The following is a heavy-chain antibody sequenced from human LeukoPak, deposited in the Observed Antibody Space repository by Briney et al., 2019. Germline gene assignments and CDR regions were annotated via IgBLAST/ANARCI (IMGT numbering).Heavy chain of an antibody. CDR3: ARGVGTYY. D-gene: IGHD1-26*01. CDR2: ISGSGGNT. V-gene: IGHV3-23*01. J-gene: IGHJ4*02. Sequence: GGSLRLSCAASGLTFSNYAMSWVRQAPGKGLEWVSSISGSGGNTYYADSVKGRFTISRDNSKNTLYLQMNSLRAEDTAVYYCARGVGTYYWGQGTLVTVSS. CDR1: GLTFSNYA.